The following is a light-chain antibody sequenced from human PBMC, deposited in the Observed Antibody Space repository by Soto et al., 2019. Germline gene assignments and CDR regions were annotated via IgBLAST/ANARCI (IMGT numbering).Light chain of an antibody. Sequence: EIVMTQSPATLSVSPGARATLSCRASQSVSSNLAWYQQNPGQAPRLLIYGASTRVAGIPDRFSGSGSGTDFTLTISSLEPEDFAVYYCQQRSNITFGQGTRLE. CDR3: QQRSNIT. V-gene: IGKV3-11*01. CDR1: QSVSSN. J-gene: IGKJ5*01. CDR2: GAS.